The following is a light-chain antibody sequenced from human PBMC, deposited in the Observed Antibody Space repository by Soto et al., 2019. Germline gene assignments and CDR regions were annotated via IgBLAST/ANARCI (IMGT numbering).Light chain of an antibody. J-gene: IGKJ2*01. CDR1: QSVSSD. V-gene: IGKV3-15*01. Sequence: EIVMTQSPATLSVSPGERATLSCRASQSVSSDLAWYQQKPGQAPRLLIYGASTRATGIPARFSGSGSGTEFTLTISSLQSEDFAVYSCQQYYSIPYTFGQGTKLEIK. CDR2: GAS. CDR3: QQYYSIPYT.